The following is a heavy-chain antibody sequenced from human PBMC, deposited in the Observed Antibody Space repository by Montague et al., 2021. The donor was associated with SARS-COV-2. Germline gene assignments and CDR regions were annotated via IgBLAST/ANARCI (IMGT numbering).Heavy chain of an antibody. D-gene: IGHD6-19*01. CDR1: GGSISSYY. J-gene: IGHJ3*02. Sequence: ETLSLTCTVSGGSISSYYWSWIRQPPGKGLEWIGYIYYSGSTNYNPSLKSRVTISVDTSKNQFSLKLSSVTAADTAVYYCAKGSGWMGNAFDIWGQGTMVTVSS. CDR3: AKGSGWMGNAFDI. V-gene: IGHV4-59*01. CDR2: IYYSGST.